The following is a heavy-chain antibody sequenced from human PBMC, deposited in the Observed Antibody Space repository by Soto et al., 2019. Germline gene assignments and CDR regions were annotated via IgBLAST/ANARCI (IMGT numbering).Heavy chain of an antibody. D-gene: IGHD4-17*01. CDR1: GLTFSDRD. J-gene: IGHJ4*02. CDR2: IGKKTNSYTT. Sequence: PGGSLRLSCAASGLTFSDRDMDWVRQAPGKGLEWVGRIGKKTNSYTTEYAASVKGRFIISRDDSTNSLYLQMSSLKTEDTAVYYCTTVTTVDYYFDYWGQGTLVTVSS. V-gene: IGHV3-72*01. CDR3: TTVTTVDYYFDY.